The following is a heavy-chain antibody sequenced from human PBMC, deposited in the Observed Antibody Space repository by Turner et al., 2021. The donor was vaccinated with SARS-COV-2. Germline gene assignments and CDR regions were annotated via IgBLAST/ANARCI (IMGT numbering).Heavy chain of an antibody. Sequence: EVQLEESGGGLVQPGGSLRLPCAASGFTFNNYWMTWVRQAPGKGLEWVANIKEDGSEKYYVDSVKGRFTTSRDNAKNSMYLQMNTLGAEDTAVYYCARPYSSGWYINFIFWGQGTLVTVSS. CDR2: IKEDGSEK. J-gene: IGHJ1*01. CDR3: ARPYSSGWYINFIF. D-gene: IGHD6-19*01. V-gene: IGHV3-7*01. CDR1: GFTFNNYW.